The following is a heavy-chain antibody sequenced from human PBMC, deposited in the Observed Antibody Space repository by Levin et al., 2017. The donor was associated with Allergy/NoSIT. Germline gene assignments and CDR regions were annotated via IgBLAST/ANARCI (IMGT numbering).Heavy chain of an antibody. CDR1: GDSTSTYY. Sequence: SQTLSLTCSVSGDSTSTYYWNWIRQPPGKGLEWIGYIYDSGSTNHNPSLKSRVTISVETSKNQLSLKLSSVTAADTAVYYCARSYKKGSDYYYYYMDVWGKGTTVTVSS. V-gene: IGHV4-59*01. CDR3: ARSYKKGSDYYYYYMDV. CDR2: IYDSGST. D-gene: IGHD5-24*01. J-gene: IGHJ6*03.